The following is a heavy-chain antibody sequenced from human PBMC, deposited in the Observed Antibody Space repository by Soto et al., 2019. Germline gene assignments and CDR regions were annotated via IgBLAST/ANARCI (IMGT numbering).Heavy chain of an antibody. CDR3: ARSFGVAAAGPFDY. CDR1: GGTFSSYA. CDR2: IIPILGIA. D-gene: IGHD6-13*01. V-gene: IGHV1-69*04. Sequence: SVKVSCKASGGTFSSYAISWVRQAPGQGLEWMGRIIPILGIANYAQKFQGRVTITADKSTSTAYMELSSLRSEDTAVYYCARSFGVAAAGPFDYWGQGTLVTVSS. J-gene: IGHJ4*02.